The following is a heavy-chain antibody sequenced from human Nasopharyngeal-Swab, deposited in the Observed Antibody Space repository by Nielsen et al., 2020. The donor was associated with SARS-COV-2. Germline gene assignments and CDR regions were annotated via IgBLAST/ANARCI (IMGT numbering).Heavy chain of an antibody. D-gene: IGHD6-19*01. CDR1: GYTFTSYY. V-gene: IGHV1-46*01. J-gene: IGHJ6*02. CDR3: ARDPTSVAGTGDYYYGMDV. CDR2: INPSGGST. Sequence: VKVSCKASGYTFTSYYMHWVRQAPGQGLEWMGIINPSGGSTSYAQKFQGRVTMTRDTSTSTAYMELSRLRSDDTAVYYCARDPTSVAGTGDYYYGMDVWGQGTTVTVSS.